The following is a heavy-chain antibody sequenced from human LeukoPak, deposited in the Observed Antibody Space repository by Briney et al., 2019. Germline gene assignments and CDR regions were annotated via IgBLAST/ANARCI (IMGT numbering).Heavy chain of an antibody. CDR2: ISYEGSNK. CDR1: GFTFSSYA. D-gene: IGHD6-19*01. J-gene: IGHJ4*02. V-gene: IGHV3-30*18. CDR3: AKVRGAVAGTSGFDY. Sequence: GGSLRLSCAASGFTFSSYAMHWVRQAPGKGLGGVAVISYEGSNKYYADSVKGRFTISRDNSKNTLYLQMNSLRAEDTAVYYCAKVRGAVAGTSGFDYWGQGTLVTVSS.